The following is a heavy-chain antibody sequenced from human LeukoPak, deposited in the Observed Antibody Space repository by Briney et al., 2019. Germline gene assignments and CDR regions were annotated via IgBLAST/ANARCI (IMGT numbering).Heavy chain of an antibody. D-gene: IGHD4-17*01. CDR3: AKSNSSDYHYDYYGMDV. CDR2: IYYSGST. CDR1: GDSISSYY. V-gene: IGHV4-59*03. J-gene: IGHJ6*02. Sequence: PSETLSLTCTVSGDSISSYYWSWIRQPPRKGLEWIGYIYYSGSTNYNPSLKSRVTISIDTSKNQFSLKLTSVTAADTAVYYCAKSNSSDYHYDYYGMDVWGQGTTVTVSS.